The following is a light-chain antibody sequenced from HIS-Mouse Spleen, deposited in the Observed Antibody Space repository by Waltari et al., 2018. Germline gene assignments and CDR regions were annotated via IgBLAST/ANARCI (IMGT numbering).Light chain of an antibody. CDR1: SSNMGTNH. Sequence: QSVLTQPPSVSAAPGQKVTISCSGTSSNMGTNHVSWSPPLPGTAPKLLILDNKKRTSGIPGRFSGSKSGTAATLGITGLQTGDEADYYCGTWGSRLSAGVFGGGTKLTVL. J-gene: IGLJ2*01. V-gene: IGLV1-51*01. CDR2: DNK. CDR3: GTWGSRLSAGV.